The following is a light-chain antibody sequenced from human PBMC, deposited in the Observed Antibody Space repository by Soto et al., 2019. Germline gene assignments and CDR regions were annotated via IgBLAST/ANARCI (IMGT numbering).Light chain of an antibody. J-gene: IGKJ5*01. CDR1: QDISNY. CDR3: QQYDNLPIT. CDR2: DAS. V-gene: IGKV1-33*01. Sequence: DMRRGQTASSKRAAEGDGVTMTRLSCQDISNYLNWYQQKPGKAPKLLIYDASNLETGVPSRFSGSGSGTDFTFTISSLQPEDIATYYCQQYDNLPITFGQGTRLEIK.